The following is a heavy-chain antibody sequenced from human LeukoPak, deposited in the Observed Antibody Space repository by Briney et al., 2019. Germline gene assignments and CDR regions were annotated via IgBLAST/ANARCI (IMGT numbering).Heavy chain of an antibody. J-gene: IGHJ4*02. Sequence: SGTLSLTCAVYGGSFSGYYWSWIRQPPGKGLEWIGEINHSGSTNYNPSLKSRVTISVDTSKNQFSLKLSSVTAADTAVYYCARGTGDQAYWGQGTLVTVSS. CDR3: ARGTGDQAY. V-gene: IGHV4-34*01. CDR2: INHSGST. D-gene: IGHD7-27*01. CDR1: GGSFSGYY.